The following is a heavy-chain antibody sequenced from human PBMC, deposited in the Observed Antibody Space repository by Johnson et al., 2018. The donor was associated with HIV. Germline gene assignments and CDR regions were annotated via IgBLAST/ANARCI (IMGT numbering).Heavy chain of an antibody. CDR2: IRYDESNE. CDR1: GFTFSNYG. Sequence: QVQLVESGGGVVQPGGSLRLSCAASGFTFSNYGMYWVRQAPGKGLEWVAFIRYDESNEYYADSVRGRFTISRDNSKNTLYLQMNSLRAEDTAVYYCARGTGTDDAFDIWGQGTMVTVSS. V-gene: IGHV3-30*02. J-gene: IGHJ3*02. D-gene: IGHD1-1*01. CDR3: ARGTGTDDAFDI.